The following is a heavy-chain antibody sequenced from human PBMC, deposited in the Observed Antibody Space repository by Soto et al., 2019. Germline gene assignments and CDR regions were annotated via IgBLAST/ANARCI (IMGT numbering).Heavy chain of an antibody. Sequence: QVQLQESGPGLVKPSQTLSLTCTVSGGSISSGGYYWSWIRQHPGKGLEWIGYIYYSGSTYDNSARTSRVTISVDTAKNQFSLKLSAMTAADTAVYYCARGLDGGGIYRWGQGTLVTVSS. J-gene: IGHJ4*02. CDR2: IYYSGST. CDR3: ARGLDGGGIYR. D-gene: IGHD5-12*01. V-gene: IGHV4-31*03. CDR1: GGSISSGGYY.